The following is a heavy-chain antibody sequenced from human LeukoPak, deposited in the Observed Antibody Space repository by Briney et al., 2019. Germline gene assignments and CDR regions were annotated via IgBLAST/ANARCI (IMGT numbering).Heavy chain of an antibody. CDR2: INHSGST. D-gene: IGHD5-24*01. CDR1: GGSFSSGSYY. Sequence: PSETLSLTCTVSGGSFSSGSYYWSWIRQPPGKGLEWIGEINHSGSTNYNPSLKSRVTISVDTSKNHFSLNLRSVTAADTAVYYCARRSYNSPFRYWGQGTPVTVSS. J-gene: IGHJ4*02. V-gene: IGHV4-39*02. CDR3: ARRSYNSPFRY.